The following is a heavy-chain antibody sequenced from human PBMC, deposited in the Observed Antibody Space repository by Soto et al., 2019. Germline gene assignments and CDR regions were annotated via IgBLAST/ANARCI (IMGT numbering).Heavy chain of an antibody. CDR3: AKGREKDYGDYEGRVFDP. V-gene: IGHV3-23*01. D-gene: IGHD4-17*01. J-gene: IGHJ5*02. CDR2: ICGSGGST. CDR1: GFTFSSYA. Sequence: EVQLLESGGGLVQPGGSLRLSCAASGFTFSSYAMSWVRQAPGKGLEWVSAICGSGGSTYYADSVKGRFTISRDNSKNTLYLRMNSLRAEDTAVYYCAKGREKDYGDYEGRVFDPWGQGTLVTVSS.